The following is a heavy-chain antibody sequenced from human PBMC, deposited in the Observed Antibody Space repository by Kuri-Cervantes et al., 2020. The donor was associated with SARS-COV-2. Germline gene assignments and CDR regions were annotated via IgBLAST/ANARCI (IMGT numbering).Heavy chain of an antibody. J-gene: IGHJ5*02. CDR2: INDSGAT. CDR3: ARGPLFDDFGLST. Sequence: GSLRLCCAVYGGSFSGYQWSWIRQTPGMGLEWIGQINDSGATKYNPSLKSRVIVSMDKSKNQFSLKLSSVTAADTAVYYCARGPLFDDFGLSTWGQGTLVTVSS. V-gene: IGHV4-34*01. D-gene: IGHD3/OR15-3a*01. CDR1: GGSFSGYQ.